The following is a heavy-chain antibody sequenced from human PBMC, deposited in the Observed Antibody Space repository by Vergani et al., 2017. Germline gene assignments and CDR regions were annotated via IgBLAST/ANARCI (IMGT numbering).Heavy chain of an antibody. J-gene: IGHJ4*02. D-gene: IGHD6-13*01. V-gene: IGHV4-61*02. CDR3: ARGSRAEGGSGPDK. CDR1: GGSVRTSIGYY. Sequence: QVQLQESGPGLVKPSQTLSLSCTVSGGSVRTSIGYYWTWIRQPPGKTLEWIGEIFSSGTTNYNPSFKNRVTMSVDTSKNLFSLKLNSVTAADTAVYYCARGSRAEGGSGPDKWGQGTLVTVSS. CDR2: IFSSGTT.